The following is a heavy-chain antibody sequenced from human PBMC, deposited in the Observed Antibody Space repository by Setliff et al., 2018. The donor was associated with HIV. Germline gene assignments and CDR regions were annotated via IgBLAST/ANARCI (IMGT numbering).Heavy chain of an antibody. V-gene: IGHV3-48*01. CDR1: VFTFSIHN. CDR3: AKDIIPAGLFHDL. CDR2: ISSSSRTI. Sequence: GGSLRLSCAASVFTFSIHNLNWVRQAPGKGLEWLSYISSSSRTIYYADSVKGRFTISRDNAKNSLYLQMNSLRAEDTALYYCAKDIIPAGLFHDLWGQGTLVTVSS. J-gene: IGHJ5*02. D-gene: IGHD2-2*01.